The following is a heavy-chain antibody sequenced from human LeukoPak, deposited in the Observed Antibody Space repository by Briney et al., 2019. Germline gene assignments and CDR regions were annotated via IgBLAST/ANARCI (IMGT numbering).Heavy chain of an antibody. CDR2: IYHSGST. J-gene: IGHJ6*03. V-gene: IGHV4-4*02. D-gene: IGHD6-13*01. CDR1: GGSISSSYW. CDR3: ARERSSWFNPILYYYYMDV. Sequence: SETLSLTCAVSGGSISSSYWWTWVRQPPGKGLEWIGEIYHSGSTNYNPSLKSRLTISVDKSKNQFSLKLRSVTAADTAVYYCARERSSWFNPILYYYYMDVWGKGTTVTISS.